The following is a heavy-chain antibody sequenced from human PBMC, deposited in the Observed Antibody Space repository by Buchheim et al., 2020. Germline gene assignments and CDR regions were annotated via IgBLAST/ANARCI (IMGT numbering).Heavy chain of an antibody. CDR1: GGSVNSGSYF. Sequence: QVQLQESGPGLVKPSETLSLTCTVSGGSVNSGSYFWSWFRQPPGKGLEWIGYIHYSGSTNYNPSLKSRVTISVDTSRDQFPLKLSPVTAADTAVYYCARHVTTRQGYYFDYWGQGTL. CDR2: IHYSGST. D-gene: IGHD4-11*01. V-gene: IGHV4-61*01. J-gene: IGHJ4*02. CDR3: ARHVTTRQGYYFDY.